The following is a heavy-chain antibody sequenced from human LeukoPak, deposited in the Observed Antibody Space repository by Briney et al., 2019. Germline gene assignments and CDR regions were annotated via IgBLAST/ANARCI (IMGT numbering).Heavy chain of an antibody. CDR2: IYTSGST. V-gene: IGHV4-61*02. Sequence: SQTLSLTCTVSGDSLSSGTSCWSWIRQPAGKGLEWIGRIYTSGSTNYNPSLKSRVTISVDTSKNQFSLKLSSMTAADTAVYYCTTSERWPQLGAFDIWGQGTMVTVSS. D-gene: IGHD5-24*01. CDR3: TTSERWPQLGAFDI. CDR1: GDSLSSGTSC. J-gene: IGHJ3*02.